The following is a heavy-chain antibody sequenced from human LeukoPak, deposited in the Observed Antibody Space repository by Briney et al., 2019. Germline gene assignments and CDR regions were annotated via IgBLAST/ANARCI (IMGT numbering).Heavy chain of an antibody. V-gene: IGHV3-23*01. CDR1: GFTFSSYA. Sequence: GGSPRLSCAASGFTFSSYAMSWVRQAPGKGLEWVSAISGSGGSTYYADSVKGRFTISRDNSKNTLYLQMNSLRAEDTAVYYCAKALGYCTNGVCRVFDYWGQGTLVTVSS. CDR2: ISGSGGST. CDR3: AKALGYCTNGVCRVFDY. D-gene: IGHD2-8*01. J-gene: IGHJ4*02.